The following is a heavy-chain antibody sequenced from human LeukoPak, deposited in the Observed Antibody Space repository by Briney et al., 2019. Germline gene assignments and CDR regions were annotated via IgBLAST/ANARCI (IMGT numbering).Heavy chain of an antibody. D-gene: IGHD4-23*01. CDR2: IYYSGST. CDR1: GDSVSNGNYY. J-gene: IGHJ3*02. Sequence: SETLSLTCTVSGDSVSNGNYYWGWIRQPPGKGLEWIVTIYYSGSTYYNPSHKSRVTISVDTSKNQFSLKLTSVTAADTAVYYCARSYGGHSVCDAFDIWGQGTMVTVSS. V-gene: IGHV4-39*01. CDR3: ARSYGGHSVCDAFDI.